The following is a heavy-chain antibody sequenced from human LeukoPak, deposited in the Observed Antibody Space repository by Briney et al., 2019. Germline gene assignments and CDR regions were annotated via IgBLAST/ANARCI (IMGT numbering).Heavy chain of an antibody. CDR1: GGSISSSSYY. Sequence: PSETLSLTCTVSGGSISSSSYYWGWIRQPPGKGLEWIGSIYYSGSTYYNPSLKSRVTISVDTSKNQFSLKLSSVTAADTAVYYCAREVAGSGSYYHFDYWGQGTLVTVSS. CDR2: IYYSGST. J-gene: IGHJ4*02. V-gene: IGHV4-39*07. D-gene: IGHD3-10*01. CDR3: AREVAGSGSYYHFDY.